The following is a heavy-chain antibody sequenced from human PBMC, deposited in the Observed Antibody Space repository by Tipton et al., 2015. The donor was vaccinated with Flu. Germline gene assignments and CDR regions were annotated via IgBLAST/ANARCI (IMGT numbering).Heavy chain of an antibody. CDR3: VTTTYYYGSGSHDF. CDR1: GDSIGGAYY. J-gene: IGHJ4*02. Sequence: TLSLTCSVSGDSIGGAYYWGWIRQPPGKGLEWIGNSHHTGSTYRNPSLKSRVIISVDRSKNQFSLKLTSVTAADTAVYFCVTTTYYYGSGSHDFWGQGTLVTVSS. CDR2: SHHTGST. D-gene: IGHD3-10*01. V-gene: IGHV4-38-2*01.